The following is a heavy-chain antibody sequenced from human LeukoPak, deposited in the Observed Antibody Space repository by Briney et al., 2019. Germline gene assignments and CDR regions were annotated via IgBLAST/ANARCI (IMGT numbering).Heavy chain of an antibody. J-gene: IGHJ4*02. CDR1: GFSFSNYD. CDR3: AKDSIPQVVATYY. CDR2: IDDSGSAT. D-gene: IGHD2-15*01. V-gene: IGHV3-23*01. Sequence: GGSLRLCCAASGFSFSNYDMSWVRQAPGKGLEWVSTIDDSGSATYYADSVKGRFTISRDNSKNTLCLQMHSLRGEDTAVYFCAKDSIPQVVATYYWGQGTLVTVPP.